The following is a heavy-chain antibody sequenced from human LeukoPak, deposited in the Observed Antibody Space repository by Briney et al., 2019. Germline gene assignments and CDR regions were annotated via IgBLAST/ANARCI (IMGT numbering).Heavy chain of an antibody. V-gene: IGHV3-23*01. Sequence: PGGSLRLSCAASGFTFSSYAMSWVRQAPGKGLKWVSAISGSGGSTYYADSVQGRFTISRDNSKNTLYLQMNSLRAEDTAVYYCAKTPGLVFGVVIIHNWYFDLWGRGTLVTVSS. D-gene: IGHD3-3*01. CDR1: GFTFSSYA. CDR2: ISGSGGST. CDR3: AKTPGLVFGVVIIHNWYFDL. J-gene: IGHJ2*01.